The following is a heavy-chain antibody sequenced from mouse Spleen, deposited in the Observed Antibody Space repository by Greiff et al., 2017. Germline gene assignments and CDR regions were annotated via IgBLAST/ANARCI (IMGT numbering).Heavy chain of an antibody. CDR3: ARERANWDSYWYFDV. J-gene: IGHJ1*01. CDR1: GFNIKNTY. V-gene: IGHV14-3*01. Sequence: GRREQSVAELVRPGASVKLSCTASGFNIKNTYMHWVKQRPEQGLEWIGRIDPANGNTKYAPKFQGKATITADTSSNTAYLQLSSLTSEDTAIYYCARERANWDSYWYFDVWGAGTTVTVSS. CDR2: IDPANGNT. D-gene: IGHD4-1*01.